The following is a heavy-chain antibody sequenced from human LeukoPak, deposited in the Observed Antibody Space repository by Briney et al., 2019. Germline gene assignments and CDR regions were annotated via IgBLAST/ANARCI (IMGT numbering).Heavy chain of an antibody. V-gene: IGHV3-23*01. J-gene: IGHJ4*02. Sequence: GGSLRLSCAACGFTFGSYAMSWVRQAPGKGLEWVSAISGSGGSTYYADSVKGRFTISRDNSKNTLYLQMNSLRAEDTAVYYCAKVLPASRYFDSWGQRTLVTVSS. CDR1: GFTFGSYA. CDR3: AKVLPASRYFDS. CDR2: ISGSGGST. D-gene: IGHD1-14*01.